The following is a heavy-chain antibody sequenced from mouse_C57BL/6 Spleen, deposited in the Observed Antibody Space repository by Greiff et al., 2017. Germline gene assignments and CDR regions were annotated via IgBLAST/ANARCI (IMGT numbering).Heavy chain of an antibody. CDR2: IYPRSGNT. J-gene: IGHJ3*01. CDR3: ARAEDYDDGGAWFAD. V-gene: IGHV1-81*01. CDR1: GYTFTSYG. Sequence: VQLQQSGAELARPGASVKLSCKASGYTFTSYGIRWVKQRTGQGLEWIGEIYPRSGNTYYNEKFKGKATLTADKSSSPAYIELRSLTSEDSAVYFCARAEDYDDGGAWFADWGQGTLVTVSA. D-gene: IGHD2-4*01.